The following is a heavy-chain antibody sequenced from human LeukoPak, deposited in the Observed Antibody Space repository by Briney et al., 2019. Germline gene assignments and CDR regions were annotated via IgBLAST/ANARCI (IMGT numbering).Heavy chain of an antibody. Sequence: PSETLSLTGTVSGGSFSSYSWGWIRQPPGRGLEWIGYIYYSGSTNYNPSLKSRVTISVDTSKNQFSLKLSSVTAADTAVYYCARDWKGGSLAYWGQGTLVTVSS. D-gene: IGHD1-1*01. CDR1: GGSFSSYS. CDR3: ARDWKGGSLAY. J-gene: IGHJ4*02. V-gene: IGHV4-59*01. CDR2: IYYSGST.